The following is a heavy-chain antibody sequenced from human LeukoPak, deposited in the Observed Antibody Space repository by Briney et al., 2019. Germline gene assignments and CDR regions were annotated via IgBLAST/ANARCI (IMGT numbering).Heavy chain of an antibody. CDR3: TRDRFGTAGLDN. J-gene: IGHJ4*02. V-gene: IGHV4-31*03. CDR2: IYYSGSA. CDR1: GGSVSSGGYY. D-gene: IGHD1-1*01. Sequence: KSSGTLSLTCTVSGGSVSSGGYYWSWIRQVPGKGLEWIGNIYYSGSAYYNPSLKSRTTISIDTSKNQFSLKLSSVTAADTAVYYCTRDRFGTAGLDNWGQGTLVTVSS.